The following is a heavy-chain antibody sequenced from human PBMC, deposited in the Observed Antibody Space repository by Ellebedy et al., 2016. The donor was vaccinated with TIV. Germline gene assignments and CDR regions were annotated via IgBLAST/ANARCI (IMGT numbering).Heavy chain of an antibody. D-gene: IGHD1-26*01. CDR3: ARQVGATAEIDY. CDR1: GYSFTNYW. J-gene: IGHJ4*02. CDR2: IFPGDSDT. V-gene: IGHV5-51*01. Sequence: GESLKISXKGSGYSFTNYWIGWVRQMPGKGLEWMGIIFPGDSDTRYNPSFQGQVTISADKSISAAYLQWSSLKASDTAMYYCARQVGATAEIDYWGQGTLVTVSS.